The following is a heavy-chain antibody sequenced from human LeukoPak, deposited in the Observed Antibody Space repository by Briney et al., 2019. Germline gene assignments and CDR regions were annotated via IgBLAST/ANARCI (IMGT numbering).Heavy chain of an antibody. J-gene: IGHJ4*02. V-gene: IGHV4-39*01. D-gene: IGHD2-15*01. CDR1: GDSINSGTYF. CDR3: LRGPELYDQFDK. Sequence: SETLSLSWTVSGDSINSGTYFWAWIRQPPGKGMEWIGSIYKTGYTDYNSSLKNRVTISVDTSKNQFSLRLSSVTATDTAVYYCLRGPELYDQFDKWGQGTLVTVSS. CDR2: IYKTGYT.